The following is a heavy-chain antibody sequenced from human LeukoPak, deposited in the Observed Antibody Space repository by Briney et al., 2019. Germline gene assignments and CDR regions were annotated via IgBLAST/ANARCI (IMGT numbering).Heavy chain of an antibody. D-gene: IGHD2-2*01. V-gene: IGHV1-69*04. J-gene: IGHJ6*02. CDR3: ARGSAIVVVPAAIRGSGMDV. CDR1: GGTFSSYA. CDR2: IIPILGIA. Sequence: GASVKVSCKASGGTFSSYASSWVRQAPGQGLEWMGRIIPILGIANYAQKFQGRVTITADKSTSTAYMELSSLRSEDTAVYYCARGSAIVVVPAAIRGSGMDVWGQGTTVTVSS.